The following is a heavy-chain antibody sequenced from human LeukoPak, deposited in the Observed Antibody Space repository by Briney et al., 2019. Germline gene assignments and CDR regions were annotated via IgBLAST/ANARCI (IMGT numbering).Heavy chain of an antibody. J-gene: IGHJ4*02. CDR2: ISSSGSTI. V-gene: IGHV3-48*03. CDR3: ARGALGLRLGELSLYFDY. Sequence: GGSLRLSCAASGFTFSSYEMNWVRQAPGKGLEWVSYISSSGSTIYYADSVKGRFTISRDNAKNSLYLQMNSLRAEDTAVYYCARGALGLRLGELSLYFDYWGRGTLVTVSS. CDR1: GFTFSSYE. D-gene: IGHD3-16*02.